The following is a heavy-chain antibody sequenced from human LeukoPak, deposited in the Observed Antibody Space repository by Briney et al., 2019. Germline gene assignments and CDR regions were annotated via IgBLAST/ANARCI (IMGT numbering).Heavy chain of an antibody. Sequence: GGSLRLSCAASGFTFSSYWMHWVRQAPGKGLVWVSRINSDGSSTSYADSVKGRFTISRDSAKNTLYLQMNSLRAEDTAVYYCVRELWFEGAFDIWGQGTMVTVSS. CDR3: VRELWFEGAFDI. CDR1: GFTFSSYW. CDR2: INSDGSST. D-gene: IGHD3-10*01. V-gene: IGHV3-74*01. J-gene: IGHJ3*02.